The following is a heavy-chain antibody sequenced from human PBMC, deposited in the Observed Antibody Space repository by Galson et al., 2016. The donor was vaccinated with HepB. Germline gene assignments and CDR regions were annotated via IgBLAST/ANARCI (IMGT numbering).Heavy chain of an antibody. J-gene: IGHJ4*02. V-gene: IGHV4-61*01. CDR2: YHYSGNT. CDR1: GVSVSNDRLY. CDR3: ASKVRGLLVY. Sequence: ETLSLTCSISGVSVSNDRLYWSWIRQPPGKGLEWIGFYHYSGNTNYNASLKSRVTISFDTSKNQFSLKLSSVTAADTAVYYCASKVRGLLVYWGQGTLVTVSS. D-gene: IGHD2-2*01.